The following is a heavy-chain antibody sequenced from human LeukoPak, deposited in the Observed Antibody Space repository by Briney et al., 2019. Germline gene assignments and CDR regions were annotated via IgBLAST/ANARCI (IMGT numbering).Heavy chain of an antibody. J-gene: IGHJ3*02. D-gene: IGHD4/OR15-4a*01. CDR2: TSYDGNSN. Sequence: GGSLRLSCIASGFSAISFSSYAIHWVRQAPGKGLEWVAATSYDGNSNYYADSVKGRFTISRDNSENTLFLQMSSLRSEDTAVYYCARVQFYGANSFDPLDIWGQGTMVIVSS. V-gene: IGHV3-30*04. CDR3: ARVQFYGANSFDPLDI. CDR1: GFSAISFSSYA.